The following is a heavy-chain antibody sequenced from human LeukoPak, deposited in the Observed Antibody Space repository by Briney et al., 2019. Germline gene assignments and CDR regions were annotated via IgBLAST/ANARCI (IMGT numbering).Heavy chain of an antibody. Sequence: PGGSLRLSCAASGFTFSSYGMHWVRQAPGKGLEWVAVISYDGSNKYYADSVKGRFTISRDNSKNTLYLQMNSLRAEDTAVYYCAKDRPYYYDSSGHTFDYWGQGTLVTVSS. CDR3: AKDRPYYYDSSGHTFDY. V-gene: IGHV3-30*18. J-gene: IGHJ4*02. D-gene: IGHD3-22*01. CDR1: GFTFSSYG. CDR2: ISYDGSNK.